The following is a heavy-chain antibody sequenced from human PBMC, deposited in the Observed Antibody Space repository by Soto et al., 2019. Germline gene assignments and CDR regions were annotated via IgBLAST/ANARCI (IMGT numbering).Heavy chain of an antibody. J-gene: IGHJ4*02. CDR1: GYTFTSSA. V-gene: IGHV1-3*01. CDR3: ASDGAVVGDSNFDY. D-gene: IGHD6-19*01. CDR2: INAGNGNI. Sequence: ASVKVSCKASGYTFTSSAIHWVRQAPGQGLEWMGWINAGNGNIKHSQKFQHRVTITRDTSASTAYMELSSLRFEDTAVYYCASDGAVVGDSNFDYCGPGTMVTV.